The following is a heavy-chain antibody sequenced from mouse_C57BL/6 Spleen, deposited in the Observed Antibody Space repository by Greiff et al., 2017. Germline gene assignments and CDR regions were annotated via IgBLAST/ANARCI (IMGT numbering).Heavy chain of an antibody. CDR3: ARDRRDHYFDY. J-gene: IGHJ2*01. V-gene: IGHV5-4*01. CDR2: ISDGGSYT. D-gene: IGHD3-3*01. CDR1: GFTFSSYA. Sequence: EVQVVESGGGLVKPGGSLKLSCAASGFTFSSYAMSWVRQTPEKRLEWVATISDGGSYTYYPDNVKGRFTISRDNAKNNLYLQMSHLKSEDTAMYYCARDRRDHYFDYWGQGTTLTVSS.